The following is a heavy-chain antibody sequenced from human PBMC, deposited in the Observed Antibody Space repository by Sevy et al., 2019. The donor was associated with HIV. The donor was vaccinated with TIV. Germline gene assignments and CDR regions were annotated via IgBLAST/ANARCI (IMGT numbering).Heavy chain of an antibody. Sequence: GGSLRLSCAASGFTFSSYGMHWVRQAPGKGLEWVAVISYDGSNKYFADSVKGRFTISRDNSKNTLYLQMNSLRAEDTAVYYCAKFSGAGDYYYYYMDVWGKGTTVTVSS. V-gene: IGHV3-30*18. CDR1: GFTFSSYG. CDR2: ISYDGSNK. CDR3: AKFSGAGDYYYYYMDV. J-gene: IGHJ6*03. D-gene: IGHD3-10*01.